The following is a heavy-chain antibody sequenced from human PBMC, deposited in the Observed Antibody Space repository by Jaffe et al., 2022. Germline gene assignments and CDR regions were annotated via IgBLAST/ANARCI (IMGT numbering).Heavy chain of an antibody. J-gene: IGHJ6*03. CDR1: GGSISSGSYY. V-gene: IGHV4-61*02. Sequence: QVQLQESGPGLVKPSQTLSLTCTVSGGSISSGSYYWSWIRQPAGKGLEWIGRIYTSGSTNYNPSLKSRVTISVDTSKNQFSLKLSSVTAADTAVYYCARVRRAIAVAGTVVGQESYYYYMDVWGKGTTVTVSS. CDR2: IYTSGST. D-gene: IGHD6-19*01. CDR3: ARVRRAIAVAGTVVGQESYYYYMDV.